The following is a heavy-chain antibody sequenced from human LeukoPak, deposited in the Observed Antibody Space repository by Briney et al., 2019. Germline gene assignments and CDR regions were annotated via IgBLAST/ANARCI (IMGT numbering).Heavy chain of an antibody. D-gene: IGHD5-18*01. CDR1: GGSISSYY. J-gene: IGHJ6*03. CDR3: ARDTAMWYMDV. CDR2: IYYSGST. V-gene: IGHV4-59*01. Sequence: PSETLSLTCTVSGGSISSYYWSWIRQPPGKGLEWIGYIYYSGSTNYNPSLKSRVTISVDTSKNQLSLKLSSVTAADTAVYYCARDTAMWYMDVWGKGTTVTVSS.